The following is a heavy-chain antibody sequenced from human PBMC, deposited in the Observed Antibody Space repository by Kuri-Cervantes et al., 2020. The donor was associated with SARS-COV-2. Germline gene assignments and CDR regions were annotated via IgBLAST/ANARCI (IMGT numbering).Heavy chain of an antibody. J-gene: IGHJ4*02. CDR1: GYTFTNYG. V-gene: IGHV1-18*04. Sequence: ASVKVSCKASGYTFTNYGISWVRQAPGQGLEWMGWISARTGNTHYLQKFEGRFTMTTDTSTTTAYMELKSLTSDDTAVYYCMRDEDYWGQGTLVTVSS. CDR2: ISARTGNT. CDR3: MRDEDY.